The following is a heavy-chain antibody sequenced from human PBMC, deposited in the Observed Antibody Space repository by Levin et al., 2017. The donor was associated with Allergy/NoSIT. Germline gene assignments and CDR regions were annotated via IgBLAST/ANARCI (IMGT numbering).Heavy chain of an antibody. V-gene: IGHV3-30-3*01. J-gene: IGHJ4*02. CDR2: ISYDGSNK. D-gene: IGHD3-10*01. CDR1: GFTFSSYA. Sequence: GGSLRLSCAASGFTFSSYAMHWVRQAPGKGLEWVAVISYDGSNKYYADSVKGRFTISRDNSKNTLYLQMNSLRAEDTAVYYCAREFVETCFDYWGQGTLVTVSS. CDR3: AREFVETCFDY.